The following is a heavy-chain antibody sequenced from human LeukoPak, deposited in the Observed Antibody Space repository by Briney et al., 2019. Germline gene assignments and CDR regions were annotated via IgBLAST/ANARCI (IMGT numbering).Heavy chain of an antibody. CDR3: ARHSRGYDSEFGY. Sequence: SETLSLTCTVSGGSISSYYRSWIRQPPGKGLEWIGYIYNSESTNYNPSLKSRVTISVDKSRNQFSLTLSSVTAADTAVYYCARHSRGYDSEFGYWGQGTLVTVSS. J-gene: IGHJ4*02. CDR1: GGSISSYY. V-gene: IGHV4-59*08. D-gene: IGHD5-12*01. CDR2: IYNSEST.